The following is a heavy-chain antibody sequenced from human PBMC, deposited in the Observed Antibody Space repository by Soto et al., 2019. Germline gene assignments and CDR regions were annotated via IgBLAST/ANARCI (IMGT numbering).Heavy chain of an antibody. CDR2: INAGNGNT. J-gene: IGHJ5*02. CDR1: GYTFTSYA. D-gene: IGHD1-7*01. V-gene: IGHV1-3*01. Sequence: GASVKVSCKASGYTFTSYAMHWVRQAPGQRLEWMGWINAGNGNTKYSQKFQGRVTITRDTSASTAYMELSSLRSEDTAVYYCARNLCVCNYATCNWFDPGAQGTLVTFPS. CDR3: ARNLCVCNYATCNWFDP.